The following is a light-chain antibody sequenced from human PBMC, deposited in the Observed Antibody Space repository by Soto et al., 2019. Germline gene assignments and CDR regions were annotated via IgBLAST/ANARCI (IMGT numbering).Light chain of an antibody. CDR1: QSVSTD. CDR2: DAS. J-gene: IGKJ4*01. Sequence: ALAQSPVALSLSPGERATLSCRASQSVSTDLAWYQQKPGQAPRLLIYDASNRATGNPVRFAGSGSGTAFALTIKSPEPGDFVLYYCQHPPTSFGGGTQVEI. CDR3: QHPPTS. V-gene: IGKV3-11*01.